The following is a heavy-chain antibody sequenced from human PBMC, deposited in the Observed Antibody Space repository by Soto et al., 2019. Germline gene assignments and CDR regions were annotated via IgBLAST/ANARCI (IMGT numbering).Heavy chain of an antibody. V-gene: IGHV3-74*01. J-gene: IGHJ4*02. CDR3: GSLFEF. Sequence: EVHLVESGGGLVQPGGSLRLSCAASGFTFRYYWLHWVRQVPGRGPVWVSGINNDGSDTFYADFVEGRFTISRDNAKNTVYLQMDSLRAEDTAVYYCGSLFEFWGQGTLLTVPS. CDR1: GFTFRYYW. CDR2: INNDGSDT.